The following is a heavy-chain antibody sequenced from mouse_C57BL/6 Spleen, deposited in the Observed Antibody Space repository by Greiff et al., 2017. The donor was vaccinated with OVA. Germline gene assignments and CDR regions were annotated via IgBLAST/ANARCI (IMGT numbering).Heavy chain of an antibody. CDR2: IDPSDSYT. D-gene: IGHD1-1*01. Sequence: QVQLQQPGAELVKPGASVKLSCKASGYTFTSYWMQWVKQRPGQGLEWIGEIDPSDSYTNYNQKFKGKATLTVDTSSSTAYMQLSSLTSEDSAVYYCARGRYYEVWYFDVWGTGTTVTVSS. J-gene: IGHJ1*03. CDR1: GYTFTSYW. CDR3: ARGRYYEVWYFDV. V-gene: IGHV1-50*01.